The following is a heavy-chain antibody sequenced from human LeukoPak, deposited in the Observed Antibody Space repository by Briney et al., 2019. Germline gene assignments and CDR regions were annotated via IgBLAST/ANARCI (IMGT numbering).Heavy chain of an antibody. CDR2: ISSTSIYI. CDR1: GFTFSPYT. Sequence: GGSLRLSCAASGFTFSPYTMNWVRQAPGKGLEWVSSISSTSIYIQYADSLKGRFTTSRDNARNSLYLQMNSLRAEDTALYYCARGKGYSSSSGYDYWGQGTLVTVSS. J-gene: IGHJ4*02. CDR3: ARGKGYSSSSGYDY. V-gene: IGHV3-21*04. D-gene: IGHD6-6*01.